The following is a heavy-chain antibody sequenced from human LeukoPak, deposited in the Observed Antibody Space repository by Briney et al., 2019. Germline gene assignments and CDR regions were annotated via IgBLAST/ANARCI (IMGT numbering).Heavy chain of an antibody. J-gene: IGHJ4*02. CDR2: IKHDGSER. CDR3: ASTQTSAY. V-gene: IGHV3-7*05. Sequence: PGGSLRVSCTAPGFTFSNYRMSWVRQAPGKGLEWVANIKHDGSERYYADSVRGRFTISRDKVKRSLYLQLRRLRVQSTAVYNCASTQTSAYGSQGTLVTAPS. CDR1: GFTFSNYR.